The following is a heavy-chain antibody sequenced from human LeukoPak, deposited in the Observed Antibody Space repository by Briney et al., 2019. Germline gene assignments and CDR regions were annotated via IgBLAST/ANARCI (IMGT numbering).Heavy chain of an antibody. CDR3: ANVKSSGWYYFDY. V-gene: IGHV3-30*02. CDR1: GFTFSIYG. D-gene: IGHD6-19*01. Sequence: PGGSVRLSCTTSGFTFSIYGMHWVRQAPGKGLEWVAFMRYDNTNKYYADSVKGRFTISRDNSKNTLYLQMNSLRAEVTAVYYCANVKSSGWYYFDYWGQGTLVTVSS. CDR2: MRYDNTNK. J-gene: IGHJ4*02.